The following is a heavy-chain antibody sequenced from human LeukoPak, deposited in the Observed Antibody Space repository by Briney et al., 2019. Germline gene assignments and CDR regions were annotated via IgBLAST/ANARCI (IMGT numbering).Heavy chain of an antibody. J-gene: IGHJ3*02. V-gene: IGHV4-39*07. Sequence: SETLSLTCTVSGGSISSNTYYWGWIRQPPGKGLEWIGSIYHSGSTYYNPSLKSRVTMSVDTSKNQFSLKLSSVTAADTAVYYCARDGSPVRYFDWLSPHAFDIWGQGTMVTVSS. D-gene: IGHD3-9*01. CDR3: ARDGSPVRYFDWLSPHAFDI. CDR1: GGSISSNTYY. CDR2: IYHSGST.